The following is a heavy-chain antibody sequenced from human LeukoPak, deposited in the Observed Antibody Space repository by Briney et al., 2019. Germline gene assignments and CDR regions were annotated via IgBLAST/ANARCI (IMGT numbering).Heavy chain of an antibody. D-gene: IGHD3-3*01. CDR1: GGSIRSSYYY. J-gene: IGHJ5*02. Sequence: SETLSLTCTVSGGSIRSSYYYWGWIRQPPGKGLEWIGSIDDSGSTYYNPSLKSRVTISVDTSKNQFSLKLNSVTAADTAVYYCARPIYDFWSGYSSHWFDPWGQGTLVTVSS. CDR2: IDDSGST. V-gene: IGHV4-39*01. CDR3: ARPIYDFWSGYSSHWFDP.